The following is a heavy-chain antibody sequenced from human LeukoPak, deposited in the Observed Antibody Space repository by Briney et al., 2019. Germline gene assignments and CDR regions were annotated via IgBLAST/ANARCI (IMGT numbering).Heavy chain of an antibody. J-gene: IGHJ4*02. CDR1: GFTFSGYP. Sequence: GGSLRLSCGASGFTFSGYPMTWVRQAPGKGLEWVANIKNDGSDKYYVDSVKGRFTISRDNAKNSLYLQMNSLRVEDTAIYYCARGRGWLDYWGQGTLVTVSS. CDR3: ARGRGWLDY. V-gene: IGHV3-7*01. D-gene: IGHD6-19*01. CDR2: IKNDGSDK.